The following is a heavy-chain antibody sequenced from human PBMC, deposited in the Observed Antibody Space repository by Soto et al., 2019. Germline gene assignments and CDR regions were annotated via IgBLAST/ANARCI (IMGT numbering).Heavy chain of an antibody. D-gene: IGHD3-22*01. CDR3: AKDQSNSNPLYYFDF. CDR2: MSRTGDNT. V-gene: IGHV3-23*01. Sequence: PGGSLRLSCAASGFTFSIHAMTWVRQSPGKGLEWVSSMSRTGDNTYYADSVKGRFTISRGNSKNTLYLQMNSLRAEDTAIYYCAKDQSNSNPLYYFDFWGQGTLVTVSS. J-gene: IGHJ4*02. CDR1: GFTFSIHA.